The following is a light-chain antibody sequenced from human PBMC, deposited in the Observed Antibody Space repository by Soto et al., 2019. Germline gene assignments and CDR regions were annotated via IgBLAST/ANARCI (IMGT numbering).Light chain of an antibody. CDR2: AAS. Sequence: EIVITQSPVTLSVSPGEGATLSCRASQGIGNTLAWYQQKPGQTPRLLIYAASIRATGVPARFSGSGSGTDFPLTINSLQSEDFAVYYYPHYVNWPLTFGGGTKVESK. V-gene: IGKV3-15*01. CDR3: PHYVNWPLT. J-gene: IGKJ4*01. CDR1: QGIGNT.